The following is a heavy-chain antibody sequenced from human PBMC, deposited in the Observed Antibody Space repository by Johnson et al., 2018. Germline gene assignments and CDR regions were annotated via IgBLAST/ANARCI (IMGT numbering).Heavy chain of an antibody. CDR1: GFTFSDYY. CDR3: AASHCSGCACFYYYYDMDG. D-gene: IGHD2-15*01. CDR2: ISTSNYI. Sequence: VQLLESGGGLVQPGGSLRLSCAASGFTFSDYYMSWIRQAPGKGLEWVSYISTSNYIYYADSLKGRFTISRDNAKNSLYLQMNSLRAEGTAVYYCAASHCSGCACFYYYYDMDGWGQGTTVTVSS. J-gene: IGHJ6*02. V-gene: IGHV3-11*03.